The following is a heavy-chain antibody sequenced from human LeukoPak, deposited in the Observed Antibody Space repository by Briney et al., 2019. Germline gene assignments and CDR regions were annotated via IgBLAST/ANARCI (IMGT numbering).Heavy chain of an antibody. CDR1: GFTLSSYA. CDR2: ISDSGNT. D-gene: IGHD2-21*01. V-gene: IGHV3-23*01. Sequence: GGSLRLSCAASGFTLSSYAMSWVRQAPGKGLEWVSAISDSGNTYHADSVKGRFTISRDSSKNTLFLQMNRLRPEDAAVYYCAXXXXTTCRGAYCYPFDYWGQGTLVTVSS. J-gene: IGHJ4*02. CDR3: AXXXXTTCRGAYCYPFDY.